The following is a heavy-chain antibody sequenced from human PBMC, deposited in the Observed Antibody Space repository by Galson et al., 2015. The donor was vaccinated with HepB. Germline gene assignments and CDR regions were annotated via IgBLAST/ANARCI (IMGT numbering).Heavy chain of an antibody. D-gene: IGHD5-18*01. CDR3: ARDSSTIQLWPERNFDY. Sequence: SLRLSCAASGFTFSSYGMHWVRQAPGKGLEWVAVIWYDGSNKYYADSVKGRFTISRDNSKNTLYLQMNSLRAEDTAVYYCARDSSTIQLWPERNFDYWGQGTLVTVSS. V-gene: IGHV3-33*08. CDR2: IWYDGSNK. J-gene: IGHJ4*02. CDR1: GFTFSSYG.